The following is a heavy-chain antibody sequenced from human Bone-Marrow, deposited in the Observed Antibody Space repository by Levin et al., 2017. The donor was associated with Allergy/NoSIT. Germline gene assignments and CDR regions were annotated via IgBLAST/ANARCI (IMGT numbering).Heavy chain of an antibody. Sequence: PGGSLRLSCAASGFKFSSYWMHWVRQAPGKGLEWISRVNRDSSRTHYADSVKGRFTISRDNAKNTLYLQMNSLRVEDTAVYYCAREFYGFWAGYYLDYWGQGIPVTVSS. J-gene: IGHJ4*02. CDR3: AREFYGFWAGYYLDY. D-gene: IGHD3/OR15-3a*01. CDR2: VNRDSSRT. V-gene: IGHV3-74*01. CDR1: GFKFSSYW.